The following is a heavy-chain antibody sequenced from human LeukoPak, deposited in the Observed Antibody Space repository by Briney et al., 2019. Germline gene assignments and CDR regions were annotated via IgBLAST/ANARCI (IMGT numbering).Heavy chain of an antibody. CDR1: GYTFTSYD. CDR2: MNPNSGNT. D-gene: IGHD2-2*01. V-gene: IGHV1-8*01. Sequence: ASVKVSCKASGYTFTSYDINWVRQATGQGLEWMGWMNPNSGNTGYAQKFQGRVTMTRNTSISTAYMELSSLRSEDTAVYYCASGPRRYCSSTSCYVKDYWGRGTLVTVSS. CDR3: ASGPRRYCSSTSCYVKDY. J-gene: IGHJ4*02.